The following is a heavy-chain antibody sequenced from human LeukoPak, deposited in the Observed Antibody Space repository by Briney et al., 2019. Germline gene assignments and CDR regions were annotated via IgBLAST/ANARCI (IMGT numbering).Heavy chain of an antibody. J-gene: IGHJ4*02. Sequence: GGSLRLSCAASGFTFSSYWMHWVRQAPGKGLRWVSRLKSDGSVTNYADSVKGRFTISRDNAKKTLYLQMNSLRHEDTAVYYCARVPSWATVSIHYWGQGTLVTVSS. D-gene: IGHD5/OR15-5a*01. V-gene: IGHV3-74*01. CDR2: LKSDGSVT. CDR1: GFTFSSYW. CDR3: ARVPSWATVSIHY.